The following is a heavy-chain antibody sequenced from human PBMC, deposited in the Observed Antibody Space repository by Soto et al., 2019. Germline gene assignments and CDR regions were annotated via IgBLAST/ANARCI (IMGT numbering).Heavy chain of an antibody. CDR2: IKSKTDGGTT. J-gene: IGHJ3*02. Sequence: EVQLVESGGGLVKPGGSLRLSCAASGFTFSNAWMSWVRQAPGKGLEWVGRIKSKTDGGTTDYAAPVKGRFTISRDDSKNTLYLQMNSLKTDDTAVYYCTRQRYFDWYNAFDIWGQGTMVTVSS. D-gene: IGHD3-9*01. CDR3: TRQRYFDWYNAFDI. CDR1: GFTFSNAW. V-gene: IGHV3-15*01.